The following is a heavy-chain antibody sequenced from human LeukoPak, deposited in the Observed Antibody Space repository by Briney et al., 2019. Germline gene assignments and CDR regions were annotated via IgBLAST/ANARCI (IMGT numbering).Heavy chain of an antibody. Sequence: GGSLRLSCAASGLTFSNYGMNWVRQAPGKGLEWVSYISSTGTTTYYADSVKGRFTISRDNAKNSLYLQMNSLTAEDTAVYYCARAGPWGQGTLVTVSS. J-gene: IGHJ5*02. CDR3: ARAGP. CDR1: GLTFSNYG. V-gene: IGHV3-48*04. CDR2: ISSTGTTT.